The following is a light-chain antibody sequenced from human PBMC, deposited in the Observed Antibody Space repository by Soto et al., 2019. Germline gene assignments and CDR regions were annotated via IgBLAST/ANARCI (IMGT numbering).Light chain of an antibody. V-gene: IGKV3-15*01. CDR3: QQYNSWPTLT. Sequence: EIVMTQSPATLSVSPGERAILSCRASQSVSSQLAWYQQKPGQAPSLLIFGASTRATGIPVRFSGSGSGTEFTLTISSLQSEDFAVYYCQQYNSWPTLTFGGGTKVEIK. J-gene: IGKJ4*01. CDR1: QSVSSQ. CDR2: GAS.